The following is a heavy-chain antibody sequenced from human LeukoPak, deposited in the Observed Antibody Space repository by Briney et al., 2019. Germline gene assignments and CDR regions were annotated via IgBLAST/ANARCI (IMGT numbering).Heavy chain of an antibody. CDR2: IYTSGST. J-gene: IGHJ4*02. CDR1: GGSFSDYY. CDR3: ASPDRSAGTAFDY. D-gene: IGHD6-13*01. V-gene: IGHV4-4*07. Sequence: SETLSLTCTVSGGSFSDYYWSWIRQPAGKGLEWIGRIYTSGSTNYNPSLKSRVTISVDTSKNQFSLKLSSVTAADTAVYYCASPDRSAGTAFDYWGQGTLVTVSS.